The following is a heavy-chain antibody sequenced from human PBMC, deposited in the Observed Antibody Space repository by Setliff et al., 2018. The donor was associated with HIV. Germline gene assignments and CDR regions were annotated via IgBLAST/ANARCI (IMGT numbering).Heavy chain of an antibody. CDR1: GGSITTSTFY. J-gene: IGHJ3*02. V-gene: IGHV4-39*07. CDR2: IYYSGST. D-gene: IGHD3-16*01. CDR3: AREITYDYVWGSFRQGAFDI. Sequence: SETLSLTCTVSGGSITTSTFYWGWIRQPPGKGLEWIGSIYYSGSTYYNPSLKSRVTISVDTSRNHFSPKLISVTAADTAVYYCAREITYDYVWGSFRQGAFDIWGQGTLVTVSS.